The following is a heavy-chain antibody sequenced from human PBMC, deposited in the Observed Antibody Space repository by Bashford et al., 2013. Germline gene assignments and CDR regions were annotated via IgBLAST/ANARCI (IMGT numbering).Heavy chain of an antibody. V-gene: IGHV3-23*01. CDR2: ISGSGGST. Sequence: GSLRLSCAASGFTFSDYYMSWIRQAPGKGLEWVSAISGSGGSTYYADSVKGRFTISRDNSRNTLYLQMNSLRPEDTAVYYCARDGSYCGGDCYTHEYFQHWGQGTLVTVSS. CDR1: GFTFSDYY. J-gene: IGHJ1*01. D-gene: IGHD2-21*01. CDR3: ARDGSYCGGDCYTHEYFQH.